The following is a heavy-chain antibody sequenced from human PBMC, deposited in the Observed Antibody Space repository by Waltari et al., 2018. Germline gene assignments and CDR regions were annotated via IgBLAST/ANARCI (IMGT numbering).Heavy chain of an antibody. CDR1: FIVSGDY. CDR3: ARHDWIDP. CDR2: ILNDYGGGKT. V-gene: IGHV3-53*01. J-gene: IGHJ5*02. Sequence: FIVSGDYMTWVRQAPGKGLEWVSLILNDYGGGKTFYADSVKGRFTISRDNSKNTLYLQMNNLRAEDTGMYYCARHDWIDPWGQGTLVTVSS.